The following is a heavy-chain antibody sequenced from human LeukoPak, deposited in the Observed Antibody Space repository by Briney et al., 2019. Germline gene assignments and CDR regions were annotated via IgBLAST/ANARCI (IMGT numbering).Heavy chain of an antibody. CDR3: ARDHGRRYTNYHYFDP. D-gene: IGHD4-11*01. V-gene: IGHV1-18*01. CDR2: ISTYNDYT. J-gene: IGHJ5*02. CDR1: GYTFTNYG. Sequence: ASVKVSCKASGYTFTNYGISWVRQAPGQGLEWMGWISTYNDYTDFAQNLQGRVATTTDTSTSTAYMELRSLRSDDTAVYYCARDHGRRYTNYHYFDPWGQGTLVTVSS.